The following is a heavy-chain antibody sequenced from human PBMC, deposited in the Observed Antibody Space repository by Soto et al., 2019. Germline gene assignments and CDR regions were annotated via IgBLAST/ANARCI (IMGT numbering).Heavy chain of an antibody. D-gene: IGHD2-2*01. V-gene: IGHV4-34*01. J-gene: IGHJ5*02. CDR2: INHSGST. CDR3: ARRSLSSTNWFDP. CDR1: GGSFSGDY. Sequence: PSETLSLTCAVYGGSFSGDYWSWIRQPPGKGLEWIGEINHSGSTNYNPSLKSRVTISVDTSKNQFSLKLSSVTAADTAVYYCARRSLSSTNWFDPWGQGTLVTVSS.